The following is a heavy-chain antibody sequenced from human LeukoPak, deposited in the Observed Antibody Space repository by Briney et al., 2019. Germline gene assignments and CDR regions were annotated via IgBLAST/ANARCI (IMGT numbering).Heavy chain of an antibody. CDR1: GGSISSGGYY. V-gene: IGHV4-39*01. CDR3: ARSNPAAGNFCFDY. D-gene: IGHD6-13*01. Sequence: PSQTLSLTCSVSGGSISSGGYYWNWIRQPPGKGLEWIGNIYYSGSSYYNPSLKSRVTISVDTSKKQFSLKLSSVTAADTAVYYCARSNPAAGNFCFDYWGQGTLVTVSS. CDR2: IYYSGSS. J-gene: IGHJ4*02.